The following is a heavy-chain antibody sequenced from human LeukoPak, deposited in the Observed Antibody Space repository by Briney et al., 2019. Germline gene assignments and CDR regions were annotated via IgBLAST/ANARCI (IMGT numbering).Heavy chain of an antibody. J-gene: IGHJ4*02. CDR1: GGSISSGSYY. CDR3: ARDRTGTTQD. CDR2: IYTSGST. V-gene: IGHV4-61*02. Sequence: SETLSLTCTVSGGSISSGSYYWSWIRQPAGKGLEWIGRIYTSGSTNYNPSLKSRVTISVDTSKNQFSLKLSSVTAADTAVYYCARDRTGTTQDWGQGTLVTVSS. D-gene: IGHD1-7*01.